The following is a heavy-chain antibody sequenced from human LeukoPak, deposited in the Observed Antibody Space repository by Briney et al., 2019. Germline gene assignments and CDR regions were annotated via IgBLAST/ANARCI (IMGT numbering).Heavy chain of an antibody. CDR1: GYTFTSYY. D-gene: IGHD3-3*01. J-gene: IGHJ5*02. CDR2: INPNSGGT. CDR3: ARDSYDFWSGYYTGQFDP. Sequence: ASVKVSCKASGYTFTSYYMHWVRQAPGQGLEWMGWINPNSGGTNYAQKFQGRVTMTRDTSISTAYMELSRLRSDDTAVYYCARDSYDFWSGYYTGQFDPWGQGTLVTVSS. V-gene: IGHV1-2*02.